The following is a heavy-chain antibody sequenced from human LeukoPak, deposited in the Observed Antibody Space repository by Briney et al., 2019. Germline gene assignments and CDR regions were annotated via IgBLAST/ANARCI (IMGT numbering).Heavy chain of an antibody. Sequence: PSETLSLTCTVSGGSISSYFWNWIRQPPGKGLEWIGEINHSGSTNYNPSLKSRVTISVDTSKNQFSLKLTSVTAADTAVYFCAGEKTTVTTFRYYYSGMDVWGQGTTVTVSS. V-gene: IGHV4-34*01. J-gene: IGHJ6*02. CDR1: GGSISSYF. CDR2: INHSGST. D-gene: IGHD4-17*01. CDR3: AGEKTTVTTFRYYYSGMDV.